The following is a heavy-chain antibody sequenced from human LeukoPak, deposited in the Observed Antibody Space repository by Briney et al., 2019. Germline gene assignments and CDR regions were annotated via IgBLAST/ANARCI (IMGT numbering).Heavy chain of an antibody. CDR1: GGSISSYY. V-gene: IGHV4-59*12. J-gene: IGHJ3*02. CDR2: IYYSGST. D-gene: IGHD2-8*02. CDR3: ARGLYVVYTFDM. Sequence: NPSETLSLTCTVSGGSISSYYWSWIRQPPGKGLEWIGYIYYSGSTNYNPSLKSRVTISIDTSKNQFSLRLSSVTAADTAVYYCARGLYVVYTFDMWGQGALVTVSS.